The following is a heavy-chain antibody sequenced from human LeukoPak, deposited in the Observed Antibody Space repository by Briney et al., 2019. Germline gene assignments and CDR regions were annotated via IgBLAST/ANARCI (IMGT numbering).Heavy chain of an antibody. CDR3: ARGVYYYYYMDV. V-gene: IGHV3-53*01. CDR2: IYSGGST. J-gene: IGHJ6*03. CDR1: GFTVSSNY. Sequence: GGSLRLSCAASGFTVSSNYMSWVRQAPGKGLEWVSVIYSGGSTYYADSVKGRFTISRDNSKNTLYLQMNSLRAEDTAVYYCARGVYYYYYMDVWGKGTTVTVSS.